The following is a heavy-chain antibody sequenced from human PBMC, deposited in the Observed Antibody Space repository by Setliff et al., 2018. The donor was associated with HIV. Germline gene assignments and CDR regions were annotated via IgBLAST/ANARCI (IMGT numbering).Heavy chain of an antibody. V-gene: IGHV4-39*01. Sequence: PLETLSLTCSVSGGSISSGPYYWGWIRQPPGKGLEWIVSFYYSGSTYYNPYLKSRVTMSVDTSKNQFSLNLDSVTAADTAVYYCAPLAAAGGYWGQGTLVTVSS. J-gene: IGHJ4*02. CDR2: FYYSGST. CDR1: GGSISSGPYY. D-gene: IGHD6-25*01. CDR3: APLAAAGGY.